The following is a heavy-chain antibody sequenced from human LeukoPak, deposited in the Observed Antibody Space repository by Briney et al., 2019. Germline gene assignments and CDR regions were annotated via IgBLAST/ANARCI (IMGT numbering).Heavy chain of an antibody. D-gene: IGHD3-3*02. CDR3: ARSRIRAFDP. J-gene: IGHJ5*02. CDR2: ISYDGSNK. Sequence: GGSLRLSCAASGFTFSSYAMHWVRQAPGKGLEWVAVISYDGSNKYYADSVKGRFTISRDNSKNTLYLQMNSLRAEDTAVYYCARSRIRAFDPWGQGSLVIVSS. CDR1: GFTFSSYA. V-gene: IGHV3-30-3*01.